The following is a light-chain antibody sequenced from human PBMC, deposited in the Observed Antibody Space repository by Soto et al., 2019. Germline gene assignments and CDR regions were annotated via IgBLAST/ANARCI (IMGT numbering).Light chain of an antibody. CDR1: SSDVGSYNR. CDR2: EVS. V-gene: IGLV2-18*02. Sequence: QSALTQPPSVSGSPGQSVTISFTGTSSDVGSYNRVSWYQQPPGTAPKLMISEVSNRPSGVPDRFSGSKSGNTASLTISGLQAEDEADYCCSSYTSSSTYGFGTGTKLTVL. J-gene: IGLJ1*01. CDR3: SSYTSSSTYG.